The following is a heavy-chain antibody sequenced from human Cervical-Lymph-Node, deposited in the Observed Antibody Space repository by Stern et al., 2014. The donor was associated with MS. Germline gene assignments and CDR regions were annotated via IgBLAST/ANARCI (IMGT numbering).Heavy chain of an antibody. CDR2: IKQDGSEK. Sequence: EVQLVQSGGALVQPGGSLRLSCAASGFPFSGYWMSWVRQAPGKGLEWVANIKQDGSEKYYVDSVKGRYIISRDNVENSLYLQMSSLRAEDTAVYYCARDVTKAYGGHNYWGHGTLVTVSS. D-gene: IGHD4-23*01. CDR1: GFPFSGYW. V-gene: IGHV3-7*01. CDR3: ARDVTKAYGGHNY. J-gene: IGHJ4*01.